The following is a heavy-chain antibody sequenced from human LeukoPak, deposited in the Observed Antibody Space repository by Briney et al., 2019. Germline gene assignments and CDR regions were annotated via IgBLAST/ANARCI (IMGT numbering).Heavy chain of an antibody. CDR2: INHSGST. J-gene: IGHJ5*02. Sequence: PSETLSLTCTVSGGSISSSSYYWGWIRQPPGKGLEWIGEINHSGSTNYNPSLKSRVTISVDTSKNQFSLKLSSVTAADTAVYYCARGRGIAAGGLWFDPWGQGTLVTVSS. D-gene: IGHD6-13*01. CDR1: GGSISSSSYY. CDR3: ARGRGIAAGGLWFDP. V-gene: IGHV4-39*07.